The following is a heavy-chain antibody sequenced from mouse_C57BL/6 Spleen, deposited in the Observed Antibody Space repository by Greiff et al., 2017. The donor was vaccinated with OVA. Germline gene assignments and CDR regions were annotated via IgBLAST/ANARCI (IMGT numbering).Heavy chain of an antibody. V-gene: IGHV7-3*01. CDR3: ARYEARRHWYFDV. Sequence: EVKLVESGGGLVQPGGSLSLSCAASGFTFTDYYMSWVRQPPGKALEWLGFIRNKANGYTTEYSASVKGRFTISRDNSQSILYLQMNALRAEDSATYYCARYEARRHWYFDVWGTGTTVTVSS. CDR1: GFTFTDYY. J-gene: IGHJ1*03. CDR2: IRNKANGYTT.